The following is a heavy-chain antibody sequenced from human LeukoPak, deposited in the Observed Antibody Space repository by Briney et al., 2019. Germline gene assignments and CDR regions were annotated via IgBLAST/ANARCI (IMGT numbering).Heavy chain of an antibody. V-gene: IGHV1-69*04. J-gene: IGHJ3*02. Sequence: SVKVPCKASGGTFSSYAISWVRQAPGQGLEWMGRIIPILGIANYAQKFQGRVTITADKSTSTAYMELSSLRSEDTAVYYCARDKRYYYDSDNAFDIWGQGTMVTVFS. CDR1: GGTFSSYA. D-gene: IGHD3-22*01. CDR2: IIPILGIA. CDR3: ARDKRYYYDSDNAFDI.